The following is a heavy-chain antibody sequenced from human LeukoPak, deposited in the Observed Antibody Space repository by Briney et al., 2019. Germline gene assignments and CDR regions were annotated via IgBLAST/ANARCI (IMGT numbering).Heavy chain of an antibody. Sequence: GASVEVSCKASGGTFSSYAISWVRQAPGQGLEWMGGIIPIFGTANYAQKFQGRVTITTDESTSTAYMELSSLRSEDTAVYYCARGRGLQQYYFDYWGQEPWSPSPQ. J-gene: IGHJ4*01. V-gene: IGHV1-69*05. D-gene: IGHD5-24*01. CDR1: GGTFSSYA. CDR3: ARGRGLQQYYFDY. CDR2: IIPIFGTA.